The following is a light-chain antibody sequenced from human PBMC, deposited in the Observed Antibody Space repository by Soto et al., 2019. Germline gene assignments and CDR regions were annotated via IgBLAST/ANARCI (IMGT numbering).Light chain of an antibody. CDR2: AAS. CDR3: QQYYSYPST. Sequence: AIRMTQSPSSFSASTGDRVTITCRASQGISSYLAWYQQKPGKAPKLLIYAASTLQSGVPSRFSGSGSGTDFTLTIRCLQSEDFATYYCQQYYSYPSTFGQGTKLEIK. CDR1: QGISSY. J-gene: IGKJ2*01. V-gene: IGKV1-8*01.